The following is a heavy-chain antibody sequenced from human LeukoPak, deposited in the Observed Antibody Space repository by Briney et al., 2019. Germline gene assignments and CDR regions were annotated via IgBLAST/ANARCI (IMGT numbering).Heavy chain of an antibody. Sequence: SETLSLTCTVSGGSISSYYWSWIRQPPGKGLEWIGDISYSGRTNYYPSLKSRLTISVDTSQNQFSLKLSSVTAADTAVYYCARVDGNYVGYFDSWGQGTLVTVSS. V-gene: IGHV4-59*01. CDR3: ARVDGNYVGYFDS. D-gene: IGHD1-7*01. CDR2: ISYSGRT. J-gene: IGHJ4*02. CDR1: GGSISSYY.